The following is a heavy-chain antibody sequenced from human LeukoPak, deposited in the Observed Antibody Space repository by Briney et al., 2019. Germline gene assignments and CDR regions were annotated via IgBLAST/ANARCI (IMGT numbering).Heavy chain of an antibody. CDR2: INHSGSA. J-gene: IGHJ5*02. CDR3: VRRVGGGDFWREQNWFDP. D-gene: IGHD3-3*01. Sequence: SETLSLTCIVSGGSFSGYYWTWIRQAPGKGLEWIGEINHSGSANYNPSLESRVTISTDTSKNQFSLNLNSVTAADTAAYYCVRRVGGGDFWREQNWFDPWGQGTLVTVSS. V-gene: IGHV4-34*01. CDR1: GGSFSGYY.